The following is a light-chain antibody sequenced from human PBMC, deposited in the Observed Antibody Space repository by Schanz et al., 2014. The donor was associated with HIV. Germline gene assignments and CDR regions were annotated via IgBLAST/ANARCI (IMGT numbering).Light chain of an antibody. Sequence: QSALTQPASVSGSPGQSITISCTGTSSNIGNNYLSSCQQLPRTAAELLIYDNDKRPSGIPDRFSGSKSGTSATLGITGLQTGDEDDYYCGTWDDDLSAVVFGGGTKLTVL. J-gene: IGLJ2*01. CDR1: SSNIGNNY. CDR2: DND. CDR3: GTWDDDLSAVV. V-gene: IGLV1-51*01.